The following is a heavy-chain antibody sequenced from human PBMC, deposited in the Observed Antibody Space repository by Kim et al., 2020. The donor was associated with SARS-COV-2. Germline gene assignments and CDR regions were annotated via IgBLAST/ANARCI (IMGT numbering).Heavy chain of an antibody. J-gene: IGHJ4*02. D-gene: IGHD6-19*01. CDR2: IWYDESNK. CDR1: GFTFSRYG. V-gene: IGHV3-33*01. Sequence: GGSLRLSCAASGFTFSRYGVHWVRQAPGKGLEWVAVIWYDESNKYYGDSVKGRFTISRDNSKNTVDLQMNSLRADDTAVYYCAREEEQSRGCLGDYWGQGTLVTVSS. CDR3: AREEEQSRGCLGDY.